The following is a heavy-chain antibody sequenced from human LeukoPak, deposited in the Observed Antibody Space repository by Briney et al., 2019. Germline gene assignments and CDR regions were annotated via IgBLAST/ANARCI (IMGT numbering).Heavy chain of an antibody. CDR1: GYTFTSYG. CDR3: ARRNDRFDY. CDR2: ISAYNGNT. V-gene: IGHV1-18*01. D-gene: IGHD1-1*01. J-gene: IGHJ4*02. Sequence: ASVKVSCKASGYTFTSYGISWVRQAPGQGLEWMGWISAYNGNTNYAQKLQGRVTMTTDTTTSTAYVELRSLRSDDTAVYYCARRNDRFDYWGQGTLVTVSS.